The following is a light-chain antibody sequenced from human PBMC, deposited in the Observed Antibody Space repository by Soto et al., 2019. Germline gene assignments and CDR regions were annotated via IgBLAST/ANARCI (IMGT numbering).Light chain of an antibody. CDR3: QQYGTSPT. CDR2: GAS. CDR1: QSLTTRY. J-gene: IGKJ5*01. V-gene: IGKV3-20*01. Sequence: EIVLTQSPGTLSLFPGERATLSCRASQSLTTRYLACYQQKPRQAPRLLIYGASSWATGIPDRFSGSGSGTDFTITISRLEPEDFAVYYCQQYGTSPTFGQGTRLEIK.